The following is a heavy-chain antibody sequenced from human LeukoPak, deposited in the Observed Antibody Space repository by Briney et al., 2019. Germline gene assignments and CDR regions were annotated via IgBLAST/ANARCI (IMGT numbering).Heavy chain of an antibody. V-gene: IGHV3-23*01. CDR3: ARDLFAYYYDNSGYYIFDY. D-gene: IGHD3-22*01. CDR1: GFTFSCYA. J-gene: IGHJ4*02. CDR2: ISGSGGST. Sequence: GGSLRLSCAASGFTFSCYAMSWVRQAPGKGLQWVSTISGSGGSTYYADSAKGRFTISRDNSKNSLYLQMNSLRAEDTAVYYCARDLFAYYYDNSGYYIFDYWGQGTLVTVSS.